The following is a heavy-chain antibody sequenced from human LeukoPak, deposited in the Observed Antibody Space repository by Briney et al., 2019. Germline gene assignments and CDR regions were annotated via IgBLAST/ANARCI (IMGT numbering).Heavy chain of an antibody. J-gene: IGHJ6*03. CDR2: ISYDESNK. Sequence: GGSLRLSCAASGFTFSSYGIHWVRQAPGKGLEWVAVISYDESNKYYADSVKGRFTISRDNSKNTLYLQMNSLRAEDTAVYYCAKDNNNWNAGHYYYMDVWGKGTTVTVSS. V-gene: IGHV3-30*18. CDR3: AKDNNNWNAGHYYYMDV. D-gene: IGHD1-20*01. CDR1: GFTFSSYG.